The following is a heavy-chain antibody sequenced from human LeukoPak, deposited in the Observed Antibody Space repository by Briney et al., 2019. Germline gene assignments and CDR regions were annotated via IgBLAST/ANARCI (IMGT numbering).Heavy chain of an antibody. CDR1: GFTFSSYA. D-gene: IGHD2/OR15-2a*01. CDR3: AKKDNGNYFNFDY. J-gene: IGHJ4*02. Sequence: PGGSLRLSCAASGFTFSSYAMSWVRQAPGKGLEWVSAISGSGGNTYHADSVKGRFTISRDNSKNTLYLQMNSLRAEDTAVYYCAKKDNGNYFNFDYWGQGTLVTVSS. CDR2: ISGSGGNT. V-gene: IGHV3-23*01.